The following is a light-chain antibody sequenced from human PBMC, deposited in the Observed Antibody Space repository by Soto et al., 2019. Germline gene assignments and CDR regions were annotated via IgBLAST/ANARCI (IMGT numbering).Light chain of an antibody. CDR1: QSVSTSY. V-gene: IGKV3-20*01. CDR2: VAS. Sequence: EIVLTQSPGTLSLSPGERATLSCRASQSVSTSYLAWYQQKPGQAPRLLIYVASSMATGIPDRFSGSGSGTDFPLTISRLEPEDFAVYYCQQYGSSPPFTFGPGTKVDIK. J-gene: IGKJ3*01. CDR3: QQYGSSPPFT.